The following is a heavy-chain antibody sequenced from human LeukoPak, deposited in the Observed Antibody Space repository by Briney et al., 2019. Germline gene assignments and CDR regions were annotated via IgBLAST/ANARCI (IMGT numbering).Heavy chain of an antibody. Sequence: SETLSLTCTVSGGSISSGDYYWSWIRQPPGKGLEWIGYIYYSGSTNYNPSLKSRVTISVDTSKNQFSLKLSSVTAADTAVYCCASGRQQLAHYGMDVWGQGTTVTVSS. CDR3: ASGRQQLAHYGMDV. V-gene: IGHV4-61*08. J-gene: IGHJ6*02. CDR1: GGSISSGDYY. D-gene: IGHD6-13*01. CDR2: IYYSGST.